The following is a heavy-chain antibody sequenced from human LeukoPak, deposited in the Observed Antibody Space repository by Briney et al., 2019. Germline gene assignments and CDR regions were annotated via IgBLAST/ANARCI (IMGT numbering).Heavy chain of an antibody. D-gene: IGHD2-15*01. J-gene: IGHJ6*02. V-gene: IGHV3-64D*09. Sequence: PGGSLRLSCAASGFPFSSYAMHWVRQAPGKGLEYVSAISDSGGSTYYADSVKGRLTISRDNSKNTLYLQMSSLRAEDTAVYFCVRGYSFGPYGMDVWGQGTTGTVSS. CDR2: ISDSGGST. CDR1: GFPFSSYA. CDR3: VRGYSFGPYGMDV.